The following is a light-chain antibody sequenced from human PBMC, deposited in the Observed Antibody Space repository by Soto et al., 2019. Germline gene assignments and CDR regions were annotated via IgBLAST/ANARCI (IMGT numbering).Light chain of an antibody. CDR2: GAS. CDR1: QSVSSN. Sequence: EIVMTQSPATLSVSPGERATLSCRASQSVSSNLAWYQQKPGQAPRLLISGASTRATGVPARFSGSGSGTEFTLTINSLQSEDFAVYCCQQYNNWPTFGQGTKVEIK. V-gene: IGKV3-15*01. J-gene: IGKJ1*01. CDR3: QQYNNWPT.